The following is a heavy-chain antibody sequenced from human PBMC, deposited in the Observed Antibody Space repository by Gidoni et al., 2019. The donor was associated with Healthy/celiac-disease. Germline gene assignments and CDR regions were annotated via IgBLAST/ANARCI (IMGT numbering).Heavy chain of an antibody. Sequence: EVQLVESGGGLVKPGGSLRLSCAASGFTFSNAWMNWVRQAPGKGLEWVGRIKSKTDGGTTDYAAPVKGRFTISRDDSKNTLYLQMNSLKTEDTAVYYCTTPPNYYGSGSYGYWGQGTLVTVSS. CDR1: GFTFSNAW. V-gene: IGHV3-15*07. J-gene: IGHJ4*02. CDR2: IKSKTDGGTT. CDR3: TTPPNYYGSGSYGY. D-gene: IGHD3-10*01.